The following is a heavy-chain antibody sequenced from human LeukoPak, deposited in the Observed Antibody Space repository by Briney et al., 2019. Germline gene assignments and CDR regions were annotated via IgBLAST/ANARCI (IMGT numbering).Heavy chain of an antibody. J-gene: IGHJ5*02. Sequence: PGGSLRLSCAASGFTFSSYAMHWVRQAPGKGLEWVAVISYDGSNKYYADSVKGRFTISRDNSKNTLYLQMNSLRAEDTAVYYCARDKPVAARPRGWFDPWGQGTLVTVSS. CDR2: ISYDGSNK. CDR1: GFTFSSYA. V-gene: IGHV3-30-3*01. CDR3: ARDKPVAARPRGWFDP. D-gene: IGHD6-6*01.